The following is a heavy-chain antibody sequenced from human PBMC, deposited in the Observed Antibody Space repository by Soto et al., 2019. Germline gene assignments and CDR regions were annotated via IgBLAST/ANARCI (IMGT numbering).Heavy chain of an antibody. V-gene: IGHV1-69*01. CDR3: ARGLHDITMVRGTFYGMDV. J-gene: IGHJ6*02. D-gene: IGHD3-10*01. CDR1: GGSFSSYA. CDR2: IIPIFGAS. Sequence: QVQLVQSGAEVKKPGSSVKVSCKASGGSFSSYAINWVRQAPGQGLEWMGGIIPIFGASNYAQKFQGRVTINADESTSTAYMELSSLRSEDTAVYYCARGLHDITMVRGTFYGMDVWGQGTTVTVSS.